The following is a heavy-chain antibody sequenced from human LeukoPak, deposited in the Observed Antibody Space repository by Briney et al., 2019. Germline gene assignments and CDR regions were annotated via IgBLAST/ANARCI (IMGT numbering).Heavy chain of an antibody. J-gene: IGHJ4*02. Sequence: SETLSLTCSVSGGSMNSYYWSWIRQSPGEGLEWIGYIYDSGSTNYNPSLKSRVTISVDTSKNQFSLKLSSVTAADTAVYYCARHVWLQPFDYWGQGTLVTLST. V-gene: IGHV4-59*08. CDR1: GGSMNSYY. D-gene: IGHD3-9*01. CDR3: ARHVWLQPFDY. CDR2: IYDSGST.